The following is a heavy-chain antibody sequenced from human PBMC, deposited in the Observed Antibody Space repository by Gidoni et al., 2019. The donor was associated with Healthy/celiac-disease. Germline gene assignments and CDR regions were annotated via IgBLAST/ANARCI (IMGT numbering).Heavy chain of an antibody. CDR2: IYYSGST. V-gene: IGHV4-39*01. CDR3: ARGDPETTPFDY. J-gene: IGHJ4*02. D-gene: IGHD4-4*01. CDR1: GGSLSSSSYY. Sequence: QLQLQESGPGLVKPSETLSLTCTVSGGSLSSSSYYWGWVRQPPGKGLEWIGSIYYSGSTYYNPSLKSRVTISVDTSKNQFSLKLSSVTAADTAVYYCARGDPETTPFDYWGQGTLVTVSS.